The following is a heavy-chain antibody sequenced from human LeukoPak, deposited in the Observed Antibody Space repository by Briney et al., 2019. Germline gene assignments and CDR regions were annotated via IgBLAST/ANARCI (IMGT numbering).Heavy chain of an antibody. Sequence: PSETLSLTCTVSGGSISSGNYYWSWIRQPAGKGLEWIGRIYTSGSTNYNPSLKSRVTISVDTSKNQFSLKLSSVTAADTAVYYCARDGVVVAANYYYYYMDVRGKGTTVTVSS. CDR2: IYTSGST. D-gene: IGHD2-15*01. J-gene: IGHJ6*03. CDR3: ARDGVVVAANYYYYYMDV. V-gene: IGHV4-61*02. CDR1: GGSISSGNYY.